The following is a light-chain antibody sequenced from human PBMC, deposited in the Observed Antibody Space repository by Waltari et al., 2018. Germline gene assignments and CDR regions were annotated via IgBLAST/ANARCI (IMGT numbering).Light chain of an antibody. Sequence: DIQLTQSPSFLSASVGDRVTITCRASQGISSYLAWSQQKPGEAPKLLISAASTLQSGVPSRFSGSGSGTEFTLTISSLQPEDFATYYCQQLNSFPYTFGQGTKLDIK. CDR3: QQLNSFPYT. V-gene: IGKV1-9*01. CDR2: AAS. CDR1: QGISSY. J-gene: IGKJ2*01.